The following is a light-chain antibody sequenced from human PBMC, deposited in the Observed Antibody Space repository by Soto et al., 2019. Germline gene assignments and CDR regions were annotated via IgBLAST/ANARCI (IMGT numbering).Light chain of an antibody. V-gene: IGKV3-20*01. CDR3: QQYGSSPPIT. J-gene: IGKJ5*01. CDR1: QSVSSSY. CDR2: GAS. Sequence: EIVLTQSPSTLSLSPGERATLSCRASQSVSSSYLAWYQQKPGQAPRLLIYGASSRATGIPDRFSGSGSGTDFTLTISRLEPEDFAVYYCQQYGSSPPITFGQVTRLEIK.